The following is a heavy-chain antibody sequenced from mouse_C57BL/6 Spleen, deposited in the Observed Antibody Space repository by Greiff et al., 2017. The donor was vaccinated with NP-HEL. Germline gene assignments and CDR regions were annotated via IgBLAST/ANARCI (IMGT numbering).Heavy chain of an antibody. V-gene: IGHV6-3*01. D-gene: IGHD2-4*01. CDR3: TPDYDGYYFDY. J-gene: IGHJ2*01. CDR1: GFTFSNYW. Sequence: EVKLVESGGGLVQPGGSMKLSCVASGFTFSNYWMNWVRQSPEKGLEWVAQIRLKSDNYATHYAESVKGRFTISRDDSKSSVYLQMNNLRAEDTGIYYCTPDYDGYYFDYWGQGTTLTVSS. CDR2: IRLKSDNYAT.